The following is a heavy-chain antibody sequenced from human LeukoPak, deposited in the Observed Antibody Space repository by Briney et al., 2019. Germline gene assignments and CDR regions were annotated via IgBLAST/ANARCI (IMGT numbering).Heavy chain of an antibody. CDR2: ATIDERSV. D-gene: IGHD5-12*01. Sequence: PGGSLRLSCVVSGLRFRNYGMHWIRQAPGKGLEWVGVATIDERSVFCADSVQGRFIISRDNSKTTLYLQMNNLRPEDTALYYCAREALGCRGYDPDYFDSWGQGTLVIVSS. V-gene: IGHV3-30*19. CDR1: GLRFRNYG. CDR3: AREALGCRGYDPDYFDS. J-gene: IGHJ4*02.